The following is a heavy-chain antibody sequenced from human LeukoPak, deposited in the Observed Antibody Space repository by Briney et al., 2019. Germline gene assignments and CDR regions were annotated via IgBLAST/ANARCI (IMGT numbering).Heavy chain of an antibody. CDR2: TSDRGDYT. CDR3: AKKAQYDGHYPLDY. CDR1: GFTSSSYS. D-gene: IGHD4/OR15-4a*01. J-gene: IGHJ4*02. V-gene: IGHV3-23*01. Sequence: GGSLRLSCAASGFTSSSYSMSWVRQAPGKGLEWVSGTSDRGDYTYYADSVKGRSTISRDTSKNTLYLQMNSLRAEDTALYFCAKKAQYDGHYPLDYWGQGTLVTVSA.